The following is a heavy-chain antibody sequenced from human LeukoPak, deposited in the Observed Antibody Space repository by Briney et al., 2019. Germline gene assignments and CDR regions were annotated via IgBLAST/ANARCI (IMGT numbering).Heavy chain of an antibody. Sequence: AGGSLRLSCAASGFTFSNYWMSWVRQPPGKGLEWVANIKQDGSEKYYVDSVKGRFTISRDNAKNSLYLQMNSLRADDTAVYYCARFAAGGSYYYYMDVWGKGTTVTVSS. D-gene: IGHD6-25*01. CDR3: ARFAAGGSYYYYMDV. V-gene: IGHV3-7*01. CDR2: IKQDGSEK. CDR1: GFTFSNYW. J-gene: IGHJ6*03.